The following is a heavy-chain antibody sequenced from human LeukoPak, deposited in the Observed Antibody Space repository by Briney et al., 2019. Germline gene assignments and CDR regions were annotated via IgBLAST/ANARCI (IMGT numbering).Heavy chain of an antibody. J-gene: IGHJ4*02. D-gene: IGHD5-24*01. CDR1: GGTFSSYA. V-gene: IGHV1-69*13. Sequence: GASVKVSCKASGGTFSSYAISWVRQAPGQGLEWMGGIFPMFGRANYAQKFQGRVTITADESTSTAYMELSSLRSEDTAVYYCARRVRDGYNPFDYWGQGTLVTVSS. CDR3: ARRVRDGYNPFDY. CDR2: IFPMFGRA.